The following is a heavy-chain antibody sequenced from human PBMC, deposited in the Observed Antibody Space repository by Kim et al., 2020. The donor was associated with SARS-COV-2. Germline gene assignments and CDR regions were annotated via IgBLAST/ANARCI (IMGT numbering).Heavy chain of an antibody. Sequence: GGSLRLSCAASGFTFSSYAMSWVRQAPGKGLEWVSAISGSGGFTYYADSVKGRFTISRDNSKNTLYLQMNSLRAEDTAVYYCASQWLVPLYFDYWGQGTLVTVSS. J-gene: IGHJ4*02. CDR3: ASQWLVPLYFDY. CDR1: GFTFSSYA. D-gene: IGHD6-19*01. CDR2: ISGSGGFT. V-gene: IGHV3-23*01.